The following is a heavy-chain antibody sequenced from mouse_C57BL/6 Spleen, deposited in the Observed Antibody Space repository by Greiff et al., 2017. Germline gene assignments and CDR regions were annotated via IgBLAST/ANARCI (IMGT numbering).Heavy chain of an antibody. CDR3: ARSMYLTAMDY. J-gene: IGHJ4*01. Sequence: QVQLQQPGAELVKPGASVKLSCKASGYTFTSYWMHWVKQRPGPGLEWIGMIHPNSGSTNYNEKFKSKATLTVDKSSSTAYMQLSSLTSEDSAVYYCARSMYLTAMDYWGQGTSVTVSS. CDR1: GYTFTSYW. CDR2: IHPNSGST. V-gene: IGHV1-64*01. D-gene: IGHD2-3*01.